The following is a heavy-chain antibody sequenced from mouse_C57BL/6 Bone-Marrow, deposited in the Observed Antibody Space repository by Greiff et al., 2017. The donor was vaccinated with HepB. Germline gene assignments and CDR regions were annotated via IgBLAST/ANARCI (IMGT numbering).Heavy chain of an antibody. D-gene: IGHD2-4*01. CDR3: TTDYDTYAMDY. J-gene: IGHJ4*01. V-gene: IGHV14-4*01. CDR2: IDPENGDT. Sequence: EVQLQQSGAELVRPGASVKLSCTASGFNIKDDYMHWVKQRPEQGLEWIGWIDPENGDTEYASKFQGKATITADTSSNTAYLQLSSLTSEDTAVYYCTTDYDTYAMDYWGQGTSVTVSS. CDR1: GFNIKDDY.